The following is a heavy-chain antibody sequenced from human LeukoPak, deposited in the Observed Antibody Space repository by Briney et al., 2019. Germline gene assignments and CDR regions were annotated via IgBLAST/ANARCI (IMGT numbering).Heavy chain of an antibody. CDR3: ARDADQITMVRGPMRSWFDP. CDR2: IIPILGIA. J-gene: IGHJ5*02. Sequence: ASVKVSCKASGGTFSSYAISWVRQAPGQGLEWMGRIIPILGIANYAQKFQGRVTITADKSTSTAYMELSSLRSEDTAVYYCARDADQITMVRGPMRSWFDPWGQGTLVTVSS. CDR1: GGTFSSYA. V-gene: IGHV1-69*04. D-gene: IGHD3-10*01.